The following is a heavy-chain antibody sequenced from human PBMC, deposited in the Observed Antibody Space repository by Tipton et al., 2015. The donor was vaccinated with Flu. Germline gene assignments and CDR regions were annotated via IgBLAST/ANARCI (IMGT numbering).Heavy chain of an antibody. CDR3: AREVGGYNYATGWFDP. V-gene: IGHV1-46*01. Sequence: QLVQSGPEVKKAGASVKVSCKTSGYTFTNYYVNWLRQAAGQGLEWVGIFNPRGGYTIYAQKFQDRVTMTGDSYTSTVYMEVRSLRSEDTAVYYCAREVGGYNYATGWFDPWGQGTLVIVSS. D-gene: IGHD5-18*01. CDR1: GYTFTNYY. J-gene: IGHJ5*02. CDR2: FNPRGGYT.